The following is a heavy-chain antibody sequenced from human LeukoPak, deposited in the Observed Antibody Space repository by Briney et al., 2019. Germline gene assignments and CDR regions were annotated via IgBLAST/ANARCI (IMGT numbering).Heavy chain of an antibody. CDR2: ISSSSRYI. Sequence: GGSLRLSCAASGFTFSSYTTNWFRQAPGKGLDWVSSISSSSRYIYYADSLKGRFTISRDNAKNSLYLQMNSLRADDTAVYYCARGGYGSGSYYAYWGQGTLVTVSS. D-gene: IGHD3-10*01. J-gene: IGHJ4*02. V-gene: IGHV3-21*04. CDR3: ARGGYGSGSYYAY. CDR1: GFTFSSYT.